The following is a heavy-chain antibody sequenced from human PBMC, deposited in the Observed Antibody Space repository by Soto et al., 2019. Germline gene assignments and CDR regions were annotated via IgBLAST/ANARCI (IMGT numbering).Heavy chain of an antibody. CDR2: MSDSGTT. CDR1: GFTFSNYA. CDR3: AKGSDYFDY. V-gene: IGHV3-23*01. Sequence: GGSLSLSCTASGFTFSNYAMSVGRQPPGRGLEWVSAMSDSGTTFYADSVKGRFTISRDNSKNMLYLQMNSLRAEDTAIYYCAKGSDYFDYWGQGTLVTVSS. J-gene: IGHJ4*02.